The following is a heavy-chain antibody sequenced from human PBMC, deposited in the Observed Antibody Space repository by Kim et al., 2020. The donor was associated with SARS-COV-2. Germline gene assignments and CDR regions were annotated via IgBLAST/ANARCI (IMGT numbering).Heavy chain of an antibody. V-gene: IGHV4-59*01. J-gene: IGHJ2*01. CDR3: ARYQVANLWYFDL. Sequence: SHPSLKMRFTISVDTSKNQFSLRLSSVTAADTALYYCARYQVANLWYFDLWGRGTLVTVSS. D-gene: IGHD2-15*01.